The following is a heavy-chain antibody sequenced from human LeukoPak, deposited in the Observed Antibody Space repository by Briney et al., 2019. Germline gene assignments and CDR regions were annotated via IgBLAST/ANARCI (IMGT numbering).Heavy chain of an antibody. J-gene: IGHJ3*02. CDR2: INPSGGSA. CDR1: GYTFTFYY. D-gene: IGHD5-24*01. V-gene: IGHV1-46*01. Sequence: GASVKVSCKASGYTFTFYYMHWVRQAPGQGFEWMGRINPSGGSAGYAQKFQGRVTMTRDMSTGTFHMELSSLRSEDTAVHYCARDLGDGYNSAFDIWGQGTMVSVSS. CDR3: ARDLGDGYNSAFDI.